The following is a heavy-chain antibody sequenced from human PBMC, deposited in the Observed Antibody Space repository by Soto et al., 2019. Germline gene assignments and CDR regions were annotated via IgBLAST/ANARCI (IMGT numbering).Heavy chain of an antibody. CDR2: IYYSGST. D-gene: IGHD6-13*01. Sequence: PSETLSLTCTVSGGSISSGGYYWSWIRQHPGKGLEWIGYIYYSGSTYYNPSLKSRVTISVDTSKNQFSLKLSSVTAADTAVYYCAKSAPGGDYFDYCGQGTLVTVSS. CDR1: GGSISSGGYY. CDR3: AKSAPGGDYFDY. V-gene: IGHV4-31*03. J-gene: IGHJ4*02.